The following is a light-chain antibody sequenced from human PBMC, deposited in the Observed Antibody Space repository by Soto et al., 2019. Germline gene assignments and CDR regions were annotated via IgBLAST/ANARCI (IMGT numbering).Light chain of an antibody. V-gene: IGKV3-11*01. J-gene: IGKJ4*01. CDR2: DVS. CDR1: QSVDSY. Sequence: EIVLTQSPATLSLSPGERATLSCRASQSVDSYLTWYQQRPGQAPRLLVYDVSKRATGSPVRFSGSGSGTDFTLTISSLEPEDVAIYYCQQRRNWPLTFGGGTKVEIK. CDR3: QQRRNWPLT.